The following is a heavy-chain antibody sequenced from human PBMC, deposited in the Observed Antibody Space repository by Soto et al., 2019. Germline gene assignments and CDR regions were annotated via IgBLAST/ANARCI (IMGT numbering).Heavy chain of an antibody. J-gene: IGHJ4*02. CDR3: ARGLTTVTTFDY. D-gene: IGHD4-17*01. CDR1: GGSISSGGYS. V-gene: IGHV4-30-2*01. CDR2: IYHSGST. Sequence: QLQLQESGSGLVKPSQTLSLTCAVSGGSISSGGYSCNWIRQPPGKGLEWIGYIYHSGSTYYNPPLKSRVTIPVDSSKTQIALKLSSVTAADTSVYYCARGLTTVTTFDYRGQGTLGTVSP.